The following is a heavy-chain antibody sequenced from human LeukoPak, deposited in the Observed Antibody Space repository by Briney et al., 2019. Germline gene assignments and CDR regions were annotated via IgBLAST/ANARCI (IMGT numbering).Heavy chain of an antibody. CDR1: GGTFSSYA. CDR2: IIPIFGIA. V-gene: IGHV1-69*04. CDR3: AREEMELTGNWFDP. D-gene: IGHD1-7*01. Sequence: SVKVSCKASGGTFSSYAISWVRQAPGQGLEWMGRIIPIFGIANYAQKFLGRVTITADKSTSTAYMELSSLRSEDTAVYYCAREEMELTGNWFDPWGQGTLVTVSS. J-gene: IGHJ5*02.